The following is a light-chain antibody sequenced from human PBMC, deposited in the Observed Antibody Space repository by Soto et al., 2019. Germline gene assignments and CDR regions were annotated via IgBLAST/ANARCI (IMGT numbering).Light chain of an antibody. CDR2: EVS. CDR1: SSDVGSYDF. J-gene: IGLJ3*02. CDR3: CSYASSGTWV. V-gene: IGLV2-23*02. Sequence: QSALTQPASVSGSPGQSITISCTGTSSDVGSYDFVSWYQKHPGKAPKFIIYEVSKRPSGVSNRFSGSKSGNTASLTISGLQAEDEADYYCCSYASSGTWVFGGGTKLTVL.